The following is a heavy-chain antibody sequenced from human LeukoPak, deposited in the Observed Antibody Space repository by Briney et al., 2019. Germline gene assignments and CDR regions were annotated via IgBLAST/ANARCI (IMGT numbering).Heavy chain of an antibody. Sequence: PPETLSLTCTVSGGSITSSSYYWGWIRQPPGKGLGWIGSIYSSGSTYYNPSLKSRVTISVDTSKNQFSLKLSSVTAADTAVYCCARGGKLVPFLEYYFDYWGQGTLVTVS. V-gene: IGHV4-39*07. CDR2: IYSSGST. CDR1: GGSITSSSYY. J-gene: IGHJ4*02. D-gene: IGHD6-6*01. CDR3: ARGGKLVPFLEYYFDY.